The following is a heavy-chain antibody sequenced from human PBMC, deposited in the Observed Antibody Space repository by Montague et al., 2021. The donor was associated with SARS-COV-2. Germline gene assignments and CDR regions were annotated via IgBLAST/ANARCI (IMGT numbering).Heavy chain of an antibody. CDR1: GFSLSTSGMC. J-gene: IGHJ4*02. Sequence: LVKPTQTLTLTCTFSGFSLSTSGMCVSWIRQPPGKGLEWIGYIYYSGSTNYNPSLKSRVTISVDTSKNQFPLKLSSVTAADTAVYYCARVFPRWLQFDPYFDYWGQGTLVTVSS. CDR2: IYYSGST. V-gene: IGHV4-61*08. CDR3: ARVFPRWLQFDPYFDY. D-gene: IGHD5-24*01.